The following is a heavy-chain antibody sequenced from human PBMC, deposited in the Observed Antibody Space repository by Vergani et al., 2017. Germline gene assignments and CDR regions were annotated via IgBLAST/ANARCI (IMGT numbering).Heavy chain of an antibody. Sequence: QVQLVQSGAEVKKPGASVKVSCKASGYTFTSYGISWVRQAPGQGLEWMGWISAYNGNTNYAQKLQGRVTMTTDTSTGTAYMELRSLRSDDTAVYYCARNFKWELQKRSYGMDVWGQGTTVTVSS. CDR1: GYTFTSYG. V-gene: IGHV1-18*04. D-gene: IGHD1-26*01. CDR2: ISAYNGNT. J-gene: IGHJ6*02. CDR3: ARNFKWELQKRSYGMDV.